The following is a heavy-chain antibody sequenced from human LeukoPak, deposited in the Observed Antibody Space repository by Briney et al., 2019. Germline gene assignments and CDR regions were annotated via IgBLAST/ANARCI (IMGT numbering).Heavy chain of an antibody. D-gene: IGHD1-26*01. CDR3: ARDGVGDTTGGFDY. CDR2: ISYDGSHK. CDR1: GFTFSNYG. J-gene: IGHJ4*02. V-gene: IGHV3-30*03. Sequence: GGSLRLPCAVSGFTFSNYGMHWVRQAPGEGLEWVAVISYDGSHKYYADSVKGRFTISRDNYNNTLYLQMNSLRAEDTALYYCARDGVGDTTGGFDYWGQGTLVTVSS.